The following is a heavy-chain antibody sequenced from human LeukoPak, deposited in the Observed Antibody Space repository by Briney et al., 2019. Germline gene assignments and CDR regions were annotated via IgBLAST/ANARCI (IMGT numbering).Heavy chain of an antibody. V-gene: IGHV4-39*01. Sequence: SETLSLTCSVSGASVSGGTYYWGWIRQPPGKGLEWIGSIYYTGSTYDNPSLKSRVTISVDTSKNQFSLKLSSVTAADTAVYYCARRGGSGRAFDYWGQGTLVTVSS. CDR1: GASVSGGTYY. CDR2: IYYTGST. J-gene: IGHJ4*02. CDR3: ARRGGSGRAFDY. D-gene: IGHD1-26*01.